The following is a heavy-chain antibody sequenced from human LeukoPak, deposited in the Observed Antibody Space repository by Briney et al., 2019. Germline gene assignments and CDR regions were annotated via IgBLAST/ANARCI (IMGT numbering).Heavy chain of an antibody. CDR2: ISSSSSTI. Sequence: GGSLRLSCAASGFTFSSYSMNWVRQAPGKGLEWVSYISSSSSTIYYADSVKGRFTISRDNAKNSLYLQMNSLRAEDTAVYYCARDLKPRYYDFWSGLLYWGQGTLVTVSS. J-gene: IGHJ4*02. CDR1: GFTFSSYS. V-gene: IGHV3-48*01. D-gene: IGHD3-3*01. CDR3: ARDLKPRYYDFWSGLLY.